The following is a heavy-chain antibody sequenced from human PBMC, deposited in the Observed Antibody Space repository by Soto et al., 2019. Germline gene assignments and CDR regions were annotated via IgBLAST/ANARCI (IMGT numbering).Heavy chain of an antibody. J-gene: IGHJ3*02. CDR1: GSTFSSYA. Sequence: GGSLRLSYAASGSTFSSYAMSWVRQAPGKGLEWVSAISGSGGSTYYADSVKGRFTISRDNSKNTLYLQMNSLRAEDTAVYYCAKVSSPIVVVIPDAFDIWGQGTMVTVSS. CDR2: ISGSGGST. D-gene: IGHD3-22*01. CDR3: AKVSSPIVVVIPDAFDI. V-gene: IGHV3-23*01.